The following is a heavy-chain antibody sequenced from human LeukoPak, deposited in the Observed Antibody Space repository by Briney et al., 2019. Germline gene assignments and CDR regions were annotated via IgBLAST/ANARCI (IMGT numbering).Heavy chain of an antibody. CDR1: GFTFSSYA. Sequence: QAGGSLRLSCAASGFTFSSYAVSWVRQAPGKGLQWVSGISGSGGNTYYADSVKGRFTTSRDNSKNTMYLQMNSLRAEDTAVYYCAKDGGIAAAGTSVYFDHWGQGTLVTVSS. D-gene: IGHD6-13*01. V-gene: IGHV3-23*01. CDR2: ISGSGGNT. J-gene: IGHJ4*02. CDR3: AKDGGIAAAGTSVYFDH.